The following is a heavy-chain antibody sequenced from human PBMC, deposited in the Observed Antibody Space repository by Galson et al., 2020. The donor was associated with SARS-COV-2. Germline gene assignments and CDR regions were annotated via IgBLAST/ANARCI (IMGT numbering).Heavy chain of an antibody. J-gene: IGHJ4*02. CDR3: ARDRSPYSGGLYWFGY. CDR1: GFTFNNYG. Sequence: GGSLRLSCAASGFTFNNYGMHWVRQAPGKGLEWVAVIWYDGSNKYYADSVKGRFTISRDNSTNTLYLQMNSLRAEDTAVYYCARDRSPYSGGLYWFGYGGQGTRVTFS. D-gene: IGHD2-8*02. CDR2: IWYDGSNK. V-gene: IGHV3-33*01.